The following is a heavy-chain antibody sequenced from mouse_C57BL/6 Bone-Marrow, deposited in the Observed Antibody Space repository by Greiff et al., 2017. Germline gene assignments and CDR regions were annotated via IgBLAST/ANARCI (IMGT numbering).Heavy chain of an antibody. D-gene: IGHD2-4*01. V-gene: IGHV1-62-2*01. CDR1: GYIFTEYT. Sequence: VQLHQSGAELVKPGASVKLSCKASGYIFTEYTIHWVKQRSGQGLEWIGWFYPGSGSIKYNERFKDKATLTADKSSNTVYMELSRLTSEDSAVYFCARHERYYDYEGYFDYWGRGTTLTVSS. CDR3: ARHERYYDYEGYFDY. J-gene: IGHJ2*01. CDR2: FYPGSGSI.